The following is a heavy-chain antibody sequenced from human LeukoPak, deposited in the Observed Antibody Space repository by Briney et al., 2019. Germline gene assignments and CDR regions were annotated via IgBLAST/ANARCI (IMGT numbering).Heavy chain of an antibody. CDR3: ARTRFYFDY. D-gene: IGHD3-16*01. Sequence: SETLSLTCTVSGGSISSYYWSWIRQPPGKGLEWIGYIHYSGSSNYNPSLKSRVSISVDTTKNQFSLGLSSVTAADTAVYYCARTRFYFDYWGQGTLVTVSS. CDR2: IHYSGSS. CDR1: GGSISSYY. J-gene: IGHJ4*02. V-gene: IGHV4-59*01.